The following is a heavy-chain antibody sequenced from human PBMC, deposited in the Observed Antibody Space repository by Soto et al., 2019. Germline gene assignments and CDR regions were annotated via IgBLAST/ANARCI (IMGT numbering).Heavy chain of an antibody. Sequence: QVQLVESGGGVVQPGRSLRLSCAASGFTFSSYGMHWVRQAPGKGLEWVAVISYDGSNKYYADSVKGRFTISRDNSKNTLYLQMNSLRAEDTAVYYCAKDKVWIAVAGTLDYWGQGTLVTVSS. CDR2: ISYDGSNK. CDR3: AKDKVWIAVAGTLDY. V-gene: IGHV3-30*18. CDR1: GFTFSSYG. J-gene: IGHJ4*02. D-gene: IGHD6-19*01.